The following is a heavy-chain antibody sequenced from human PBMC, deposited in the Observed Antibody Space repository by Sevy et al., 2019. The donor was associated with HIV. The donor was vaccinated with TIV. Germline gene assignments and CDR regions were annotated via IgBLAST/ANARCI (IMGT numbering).Heavy chain of an antibody. CDR2: IYSGVTT. J-gene: IGHJ3*02. CDR1: GFTVSNSY. D-gene: IGHD3-22*01. V-gene: IGHV3-53*01. Sequence: GGSLRLSCAASGFTVSNSYMSWVRQAPGKGLEWVSIIYSGVTTSYADSVRGRFTISRDNSKNTLSLQMNSLRAEDTAVYYCARLSVYYCDSSGYYTTGNAFDIWGQGTMVTVSS. CDR3: ARLSVYYCDSSGYYTTGNAFDI.